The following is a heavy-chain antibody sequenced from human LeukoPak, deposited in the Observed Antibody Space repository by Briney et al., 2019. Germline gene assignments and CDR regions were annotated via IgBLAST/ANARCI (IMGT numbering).Heavy chain of an antibody. J-gene: IGHJ4*02. CDR2: IYTSGST. D-gene: IGHD2-2*01. CDR3: ARDNLGYCSSTSCYAFDC. Sequence: PSQTLSLTCTVSGGSISSGSYYWSWIRQPAGKGLEWIGRIYTSGSTNYNPSLKSRVTIPVDTSKNQFSLKLSSVTAADTAVYYCARDNLGYCSSTSCYAFDCWGQGTLVTVSS. V-gene: IGHV4-61*02. CDR1: GGSISSGSYY.